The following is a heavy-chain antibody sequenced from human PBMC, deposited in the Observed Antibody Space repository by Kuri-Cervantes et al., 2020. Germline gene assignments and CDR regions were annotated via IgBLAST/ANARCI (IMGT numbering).Heavy chain of an antibody. V-gene: IGHV1-3*01. Sequence: ASVKISCKASGYTFTTYAIHWVRQVPGQRLEWLGWINAGNGNTRYSPKFQGRVSLTRDTSASTAYMELSSLRSEDTAVYYCARGGDIIVQPGARTFDPWGQGTLVTVSS. CDR2: INAGNGNT. J-gene: IGHJ5*02. CDR3: ARGGDIIVQPGARTFDP. CDR1: GYTFTTYA. D-gene: IGHD2-2*01.